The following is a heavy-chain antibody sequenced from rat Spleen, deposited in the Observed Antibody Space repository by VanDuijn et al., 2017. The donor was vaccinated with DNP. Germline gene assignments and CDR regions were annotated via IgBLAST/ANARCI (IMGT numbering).Heavy chain of an antibody. CDR1: GFAFSDYY. V-gene: IGHV5-22*01. J-gene: IGHJ2*01. Sequence: EVQLVESGGDLVQPGRSLKLSCAASGFAFSDYYMAWVRQAPTKGLEWVAYIRYDSGSIQYGDSGKGRFTIFRDNAKSTLYLQMNSLRSEDMATYYCVRWYNSGYYFDYWGQGVMVTVSS. CDR2: IRYDSGSI. D-gene: IGHD4-3*01. CDR3: VRWYNSGYYFDY.